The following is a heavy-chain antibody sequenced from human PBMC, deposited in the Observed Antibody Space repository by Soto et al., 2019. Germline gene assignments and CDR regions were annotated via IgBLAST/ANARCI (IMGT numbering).Heavy chain of an antibody. CDR1: GGTFSSYA. CDR2: IIPIFGTA. J-gene: IGHJ6*02. CDR3: ARDLKRYYDSSGYGYYYYGMDV. Sequence: ASVKVSCKASGGTFSSYAISWVRQAPGQGLEWMGGIIPIFGTANYAQKFQGRVTITADESTTTAYMELSSLRSEDTAVYYCARDLKRYYDSSGYGYYYYGMDVWGQGTTVTVSS. D-gene: IGHD3-22*01. V-gene: IGHV1-69*13.